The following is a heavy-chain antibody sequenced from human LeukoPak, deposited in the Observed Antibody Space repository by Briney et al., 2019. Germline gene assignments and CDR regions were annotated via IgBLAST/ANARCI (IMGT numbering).Heavy chain of an antibody. CDR1: GYTLTELS. CDR3: ATDLLEYYDILPWKDY. J-gene: IGHJ4*02. V-gene: IGHV1-24*01. Sequence: GGSVTVSCKVSGYTLTELSMHWVRQAPGKGVEWMGGFCTEDGVTIYEKKFQGRGTMTEDTSTDTAYMEMSSLRSEHTAVYYCATDLLEYYDILPWKDYWGQGTLVTVSS. CDR2: FCTEDGVT. D-gene: IGHD3-9*01.